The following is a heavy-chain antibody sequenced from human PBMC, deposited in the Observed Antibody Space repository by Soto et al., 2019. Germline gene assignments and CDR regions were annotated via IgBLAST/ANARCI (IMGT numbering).Heavy chain of an antibody. D-gene: IGHD3-10*01. CDR2: INDSGNI. J-gene: IGHJ6*03. Sequence: QVQLQQWGAGLLKPSETLSLTCAVYGGSFSGYQWTWIRQTPEQGLEWIGEINDSGNINYNPSLKSRVTILVETAKKQICVRLSSVTAADTAVYYWARGLILWFGELSRRGGYYYYMDVWGKGTTVTVSS. CDR1: GGSFSGYQ. V-gene: IGHV4-34*02. CDR3: ARGLILWFGELSRRGGYYYYMDV.